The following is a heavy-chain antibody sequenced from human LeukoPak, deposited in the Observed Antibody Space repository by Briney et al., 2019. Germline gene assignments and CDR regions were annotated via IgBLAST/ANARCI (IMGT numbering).Heavy chain of an antibody. V-gene: IGHV3-53*01. CDR1: GVTVSRNY. J-gene: IGHJ4*02. Sequence: PGGSLRRSCAAAGVTVSRNYMSWVRQAPGKGLEWGSVIYSGGNTYYADSVKGRFAISRDNSKNTLYLQMNSLTAEDTAVYYCANLPRGDYWGLGTLVTVSS. CDR2: IYSGGNT. CDR3: ANLPRGDY. D-gene: IGHD3-10*01.